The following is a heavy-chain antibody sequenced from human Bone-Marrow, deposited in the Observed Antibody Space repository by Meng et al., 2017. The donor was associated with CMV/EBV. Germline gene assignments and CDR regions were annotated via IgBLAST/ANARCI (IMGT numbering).Heavy chain of an antibody. D-gene: IGHD3-16*01. Sequence: GESLKISCKGSGYTFTTFWITWVRQMPGKGLEWMGVIHPGDSDTTYSPSFEGQVTFSADKSISTAYLQWSSLKASDTAMYYCARLMRPGYYYGMDVWGQGTTVTVYS. CDR2: IHPGDSDT. V-gene: IGHV5-51*01. CDR3: ARLMRPGYYYGMDV. CDR1: GYTFTTFW. J-gene: IGHJ6*01.